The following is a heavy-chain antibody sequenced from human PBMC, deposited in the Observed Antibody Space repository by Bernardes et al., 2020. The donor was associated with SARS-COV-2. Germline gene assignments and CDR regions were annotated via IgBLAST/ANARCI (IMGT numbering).Heavy chain of an antibody. J-gene: IGHJ6*02. Sequence: GSLRLSCAASGFTFSRFALYWVRQAPGKGLEWVSTISLGGGHTYLADSVKVRFTISRDNSKNTLYLQMNSLRVEDTAVYYCAKDWSKSGYYYVMDVWGPGTTVTVSS. V-gene: IGHV3-23*01. CDR1: GFTFSRFA. CDR3: AKDWSKSGYYYVMDV. D-gene: IGHD1-26*01. CDR2: ISLGGGHT.